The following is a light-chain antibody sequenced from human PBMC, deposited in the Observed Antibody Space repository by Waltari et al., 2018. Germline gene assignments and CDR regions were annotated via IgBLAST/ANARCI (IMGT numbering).Light chain of an antibody. CDR1: QSVSSN. CDR3: QQYSNWPPEVT. V-gene: IGKV3-15*01. CDR2: DAS. J-gene: IGKJ3*01. Sequence: EIVMTQSPATLSVSPGESATLPCRASQSVSSNLAWYQQKPGQAPRLLIYDASSRATGIPARFSGSGSGTEFTLNISSLQSEDSALYYCQQYSNWPPEVTFGPGTKVDIK.